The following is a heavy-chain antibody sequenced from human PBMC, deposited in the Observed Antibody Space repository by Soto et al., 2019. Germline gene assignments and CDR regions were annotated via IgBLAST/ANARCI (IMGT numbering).Heavy chain of an antibody. V-gene: IGHV3-15*01. Sequence: GGSLRLSCAASGFTFNDAWMTWVRQAPGKGLEWVGRIKTKTDGGTTDYAAPVKGRFTISRDDSKNTVYLQMNSLKIEVTGVYYCTTERCTGTNCYVKNAFDSWGQGTMVTV. CDR1: GFTFNDAW. D-gene: IGHD2-2*01. J-gene: IGHJ3*02. CDR3: TTERCTGTNCYVKNAFDS. CDR2: IKTKTDGGTT.